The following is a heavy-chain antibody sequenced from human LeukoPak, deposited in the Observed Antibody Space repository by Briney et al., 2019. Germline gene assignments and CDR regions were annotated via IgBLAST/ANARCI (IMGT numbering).Heavy chain of an antibody. CDR2: ISYDGSNK. J-gene: IGHJ3*02. V-gene: IGHV3-30-3*01. CDR3: ARGAPYSSGWHDAFDI. Sequence: GGSLRLSCAASGFTFSSYAMHWVRQAPGKGLEWVAVISYDGSNKYYADSVKGRFTISRDNSKNTLYLQMNSLRAEDTAVYYCARGAPYSSGWHDAFDIWGQGTMVTVSS. D-gene: IGHD6-19*01. CDR1: GFTFSSYA.